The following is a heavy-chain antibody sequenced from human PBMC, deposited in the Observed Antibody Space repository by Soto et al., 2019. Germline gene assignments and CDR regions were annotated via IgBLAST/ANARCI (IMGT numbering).Heavy chain of an antibody. CDR2: FDPEDGET. D-gene: IGHD6-6*01. CDR1: GYTLTELS. CDR3: ATKSRRKYSRSMDV. Sequence: ASAKGSCKDSGYTLTELSMHWVRPAPGKGLEWMGGFDPEDGETIYAQKFQGRVTMTEDTSTDTAYMELSSLRSEDTAVYYCATKSRRKYSRSMDVWGQGTTVTVSS. J-gene: IGHJ6*02. V-gene: IGHV1-24*01.